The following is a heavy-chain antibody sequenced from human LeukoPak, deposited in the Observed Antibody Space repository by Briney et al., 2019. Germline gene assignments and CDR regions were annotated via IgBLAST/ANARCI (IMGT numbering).Heavy chain of an antibody. J-gene: IGHJ3*02. D-gene: IGHD3-10*01. V-gene: IGHV4-59*01. CDR1: AGSISSYY. CDR2: IYYSGST. CDR3: ARDPFGSNAFDI. Sequence: SETLSLTCTVAAGSISSYYWSWIRQLPGRGLEWIGYIYYSGSTNYNPSLKSRVTISVDTSNNQFSLRLSSVTAADTAVYYCARDPFGSNAFDIWGQGTVVAVSS.